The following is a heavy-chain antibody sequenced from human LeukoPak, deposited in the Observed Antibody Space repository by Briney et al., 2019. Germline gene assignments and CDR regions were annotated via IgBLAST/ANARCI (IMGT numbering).Heavy chain of an antibody. CDR2: IIPIFGTA. CDR1: GGTFSSYA. V-gene: IGHV1-69*05. CDR3: ASDQGSGSYWGYYYYYMDV. Sequence: ASVKVSCKASGGTFSSYAISWVRQAPGQGLEWMGGIIPIFGTANYAQKFQGRVTITTDESTSTAYMELSSLRSEDTAVYYCASDQGSGSYWGYYYYYMDVWGKGTTVTVSS. D-gene: IGHD3-10*01. J-gene: IGHJ6*03.